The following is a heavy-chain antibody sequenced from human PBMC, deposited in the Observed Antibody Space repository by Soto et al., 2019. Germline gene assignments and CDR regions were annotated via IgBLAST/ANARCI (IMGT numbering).Heavy chain of an antibody. V-gene: IGHV3-33*01. CDR1: GFTFSSYG. CDR2: IWYDGSDK. Sequence: QVQLVESGGGVVQPGRSLRLSCAASGFTFSSYGMHWVRQAPGKGLEWVAIIWYDGSDKYYSDSVKGRFTISRDNSKKTLYRQMNSLRGEDTAVYYCARGWLAGGYEFDYWGQGTLVTVSS. CDR3: ARGWLAGGYEFDY. D-gene: IGHD5-12*01. J-gene: IGHJ4*02.